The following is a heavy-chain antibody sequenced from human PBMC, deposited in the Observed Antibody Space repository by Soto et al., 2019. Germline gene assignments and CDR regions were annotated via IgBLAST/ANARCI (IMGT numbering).Heavy chain of an antibody. Sequence: TLSLPCAVSGGSISSGGYSWGWIRQPPGKGPEWVGDIYHSGSTYYNPSLKSRVTISVDRAKKQLSLKLSSVTAADTAVYYCARGSGSCYDYWGQGTMVAVSS. J-gene: IGHJ4*02. CDR3: ARGSGSCYDY. CDR2: IYHSGST. CDR1: GGSISSGGYS. V-gene: IGHV4-30-2*01. D-gene: IGHD2-15*01.